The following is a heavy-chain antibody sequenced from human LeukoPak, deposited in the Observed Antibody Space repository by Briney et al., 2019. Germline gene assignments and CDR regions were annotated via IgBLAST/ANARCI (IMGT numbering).Heavy chain of an antibody. D-gene: IGHD5-12*01. CDR3: ARVAASSGSKKKYYSDY. J-gene: IGHJ4*02. Sequence: ASVKVSCKASGYTFTGYYMHWVRQAPGQGLEWMGWINPNSGGTNYAQKFQGRVTMTRDTSISTAYMELSRLGSDDTAVYYCARVAASSGSKKKYYSDYWGQGTLVTVSS. V-gene: IGHV1-2*02. CDR2: INPNSGGT. CDR1: GYTFTGYY.